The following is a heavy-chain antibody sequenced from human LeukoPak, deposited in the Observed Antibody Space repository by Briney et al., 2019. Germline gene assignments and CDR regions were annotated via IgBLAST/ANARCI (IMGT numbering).Heavy chain of an antibody. D-gene: IGHD2-21*01. CDR3: AKLIFRLGAFDI. CDR2: ISGSGGST. CDR1: GFTFSSYA. Sequence: GGSLRLSCAASGFTFSSYAMSWVRQAPGKGLEWVSAISGSGGSTYYADSVKGRFTISRDNSKNTLYLQMNSLRAGDTAVYYCAKLIFRLGAFDIWGQGTMVTVSS. V-gene: IGHV3-23*01. J-gene: IGHJ3*02.